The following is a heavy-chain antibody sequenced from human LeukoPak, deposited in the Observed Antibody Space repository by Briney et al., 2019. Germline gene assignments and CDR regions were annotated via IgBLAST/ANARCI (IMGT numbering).Heavy chain of an antibody. V-gene: IGHV4-4*02. CDR2: IYHSGST. J-gene: IGHJ4*02. Sequence: PSETLSLTCAVSGGSISSSNWWSWVRQPPEKGLEWIGEIYHSGSTNYNPSLKSRVTISVDKSKNQFSLKLSSVTAADTAVYYCARGGYYDSSGHDYWGQGTLVTVSS. D-gene: IGHD3-22*01. CDR3: ARGGYYDSSGHDY. CDR1: GGSISSSNW.